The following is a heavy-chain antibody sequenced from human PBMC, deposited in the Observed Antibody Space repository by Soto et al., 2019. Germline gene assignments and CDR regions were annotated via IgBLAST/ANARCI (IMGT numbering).Heavy chain of an antibody. D-gene: IGHD3-10*01. CDR2: ISGSGDIT. J-gene: IGHJ6*03. CDR1: AFTFTSYA. CDR3: AKHYGDYYFYMDV. Sequence: GGSLRLSCAASAFTFTSYAMSWVRQAPGKGLDWVAGISGSGDITYYTNTVKGRFSISRDNSKNTLHLQMTSLRAEDTAVYYCAKHYGDYYFYMDVWGKGTTVTVSS. V-gene: IGHV3-23*01.